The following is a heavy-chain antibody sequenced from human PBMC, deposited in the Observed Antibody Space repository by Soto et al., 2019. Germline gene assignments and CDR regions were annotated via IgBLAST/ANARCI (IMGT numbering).Heavy chain of an antibody. J-gene: IGHJ4*02. CDR3: ARTKGDYYDSSGSLDY. Sequence: ASVKVCCEASGYTFTGYYMHWVRQAPGQGLEWMGWINPNSGGTNYAQKFQGRVTMTRDTSISTAYMELSRLRSDDTAVYYCARTKGDYYDSSGSLDYWGQGTLVTVSS. D-gene: IGHD3-22*01. CDR2: INPNSGGT. CDR1: GYTFTGYY. V-gene: IGHV1-2*02.